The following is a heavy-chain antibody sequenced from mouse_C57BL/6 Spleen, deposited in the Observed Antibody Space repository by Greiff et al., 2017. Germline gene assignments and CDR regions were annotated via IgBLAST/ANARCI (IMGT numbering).Heavy chain of an antibody. CDR1: GYTFTSYW. CDR2: IHPNSGST. Sequence: QVQLQQPGAELVKPGASVKLSCKASGYTFTSYWMHWVKQRPGQGLEWIGMIHPNSGSTNYNEKFKSKATLTVDKSSSTAYMQLSSLTSEDSAVYYCARLSDDYDPFAYWGQGTLVTVSA. D-gene: IGHD2-4*01. V-gene: IGHV1-64*01. CDR3: ARLSDDYDPFAY. J-gene: IGHJ3*01.